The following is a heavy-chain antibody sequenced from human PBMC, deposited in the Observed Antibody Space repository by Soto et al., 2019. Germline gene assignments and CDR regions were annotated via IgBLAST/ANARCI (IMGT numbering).Heavy chain of an antibody. CDR2: ISYDGSNK. V-gene: IGHV3-30-3*01. Sequence: QVQLVESGGGVVQPGRSLRLSCAASGFTFSSYAMHWVRQAPGKGLEWVAVISYDGSNKYYADSVKGRFTISRDNSKNTRYLQMNSLRAEDTAVYYCAGGAYDSSGYYYSRYWYFDLWGRGTLVTVSS. J-gene: IGHJ2*01. CDR3: AGGAYDSSGYYYSRYWYFDL. CDR1: GFTFSSYA. D-gene: IGHD3-22*01.